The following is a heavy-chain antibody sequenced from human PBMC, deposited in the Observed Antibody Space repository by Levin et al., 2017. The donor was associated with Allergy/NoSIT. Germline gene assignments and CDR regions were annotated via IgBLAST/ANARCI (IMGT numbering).Heavy chain of an antibody. Sequence: SETLSLTCSISGGSISSTNYYWVWIRQPPGKGLEWIASISYSGSTYYNPSLRSRVTISVDTSNNQFSLKLRSATPADTAGYYCARHQLTSGYLYPGVFDMWGQGTMVIVSS. V-gene: IGHV4-39*01. J-gene: IGHJ3*02. D-gene: IGHD5-18*01. CDR3: ARHQLTSGYLYPGVFDM. CDR1: GGSISSTNYY. CDR2: ISYSGST.